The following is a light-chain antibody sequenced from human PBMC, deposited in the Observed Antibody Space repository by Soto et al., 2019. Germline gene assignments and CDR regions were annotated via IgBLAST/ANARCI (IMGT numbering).Light chain of an antibody. CDR2: DAS. V-gene: IGKV3-11*01. CDR1: QSVSGS. Sequence: EIVLTQSPAILSLSPGEKATLSCRASQSVSGSLGWYQQKPGQSPRLIIYDASVRATGIPARFSGSGSGTDFTLTISSLEPEEFAVYYCQEGTYWPAFGGGTKVDIK. CDR3: QEGTYWPA. J-gene: IGKJ4*01.